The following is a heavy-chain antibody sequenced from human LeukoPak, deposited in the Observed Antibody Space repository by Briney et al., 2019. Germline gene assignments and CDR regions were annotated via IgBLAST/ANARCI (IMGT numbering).Heavy chain of an antibody. J-gene: IGHJ5*02. V-gene: IGHV3-33*03. CDR3: AKEVAVAGTDWFDP. Sequence: GGSLRLSCAASGFSFSNYGMHWVRQAPGKGLEWVAIIWHDGSERYYADSVRGRFTISRDNAKNSLYLQMNSLRAEDTAVYYCAKEVAVAGTDWFDPWGQGTLVTVSS. CDR2: IWHDGSER. D-gene: IGHD6-19*01. CDR1: GFSFSNYG.